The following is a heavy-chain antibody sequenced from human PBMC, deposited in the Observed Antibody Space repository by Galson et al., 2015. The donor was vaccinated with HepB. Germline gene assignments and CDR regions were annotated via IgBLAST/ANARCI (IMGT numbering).Heavy chain of an antibody. Sequence: SLRLSCAASGFTFSTYAMHWVRQAPGKGLEWVSGIGVNDGSIYYANSVKGRFTISRDNSKNTLYLQVNGLRVEDTAIYYCAKGRPERPPEHRGYDLPDYWGQGTLVTVSP. CDR2: IGVNDGSI. CDR3: AKGRPERPPEHRGYDLPDY. J-gene: IGHJ4*02. D-gene: IGHD5-12*01. CDR1: GFTFSTYA. V-gene: IGHV3-23*01.